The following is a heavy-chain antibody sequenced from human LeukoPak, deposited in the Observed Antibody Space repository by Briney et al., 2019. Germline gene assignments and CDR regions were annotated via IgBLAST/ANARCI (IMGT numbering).Heavy chain of an antibody. CDR1: GFTFSSYS. V-gene: IGHV3-21*01. Sequence: GGSLRLSCAASGFTFSSYSMNWVRQAPGKGLEWVSSISSSSSYIYYADSVKGRFTISRDNAKNSLYLQMNSLRAEDTAVYYCARAPAVAGRPQGYGMDVWGQGTTVTVSS. CDR3: ARAPAVAGRPQGYGMDV. D-gene: IGHD6-19*01. J-gene: IGHJ6*02. CDR2: ISSSSSYI.